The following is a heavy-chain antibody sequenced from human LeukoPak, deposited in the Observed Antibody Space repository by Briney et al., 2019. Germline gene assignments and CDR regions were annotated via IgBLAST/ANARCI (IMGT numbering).Heavy chain of an antibody. CDR2: INPNSGDT. Sequence: GASVKVSCKASGYTFTGYYMHWVRQAAGQGLEWMGWINPNSGDTEYAQKFQGRVTMTRDTSIRTGYLELSSLISDDTAVYYCAKEGGINGYYFFLDYWGQGTLVTVFS. D-gene: IGHD3-22*01. V-gene: IGHV1-2*02. CDR1: GYTFTGYY. CDR3: AKEGGINGYYFFLDY. J-gene: IGHJ4*02.